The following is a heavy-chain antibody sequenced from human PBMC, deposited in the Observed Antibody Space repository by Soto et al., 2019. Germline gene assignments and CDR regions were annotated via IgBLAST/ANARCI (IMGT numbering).Heavy chain of an antibody. CDR3: ARVGGVAARTFDY. Sequence: SETLSLTCTDSGGSINDFYWSWIRQPPGKGLEWIGYIYYSGSTDYNPSLKGRVTISVDTSKNQFSLKLRSVTAADTAVYYCARVGGVAARTFDYWGQGTLVTVSS. J-gene: IGHJ4*02. V-gene: IGHV4-59*01. CDR2: IYYSGST. CDR1: GGSINDFY. D-gene: IGHD6-6*01.